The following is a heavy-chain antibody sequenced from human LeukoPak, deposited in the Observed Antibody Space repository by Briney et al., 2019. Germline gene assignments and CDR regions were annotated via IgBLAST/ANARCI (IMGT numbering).Heavy chain of an antibody. V-gene: IGHV4-59*01. CDR1: DGSISSYY. CDR3: AKAAYYYDSSGYYPYFDY. CDR2: IYYSGST. D-gene: IGHD3-22*01. Sequence: SETLSLTCTVSDGSISSYYWSWIRQPPGKGLEWIGYIYYSGSTNYNPSLKSRVTISVDTSKNQFSLKLSSVTAADTAVYYCAKAAYYYDSSGYYPYFDYWGQGTLVTVSS. J-gene: IGHJ4*02.